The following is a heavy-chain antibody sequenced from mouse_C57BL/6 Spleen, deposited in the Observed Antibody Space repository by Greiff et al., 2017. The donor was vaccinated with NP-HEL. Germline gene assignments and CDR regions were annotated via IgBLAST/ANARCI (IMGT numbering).Heavy chain of an antibody. J-gene: IGHJ1*03. CDR3: ASTGEGYFDV. D-gene: IGHD2-1*01. Sequence: EVQLQQSGPELVKPGASVKIPCKASGYTFTDYNMDWVKQSHGKSLEWIGDINPNNGGTIYNQKFKGKATLTVDKSSSTAYMELRSLTSEDTAVYYCASTGEGYFDVWGTGTTVTVSS. CDR2: INPNNGGT. V-gene: IGHV1-18*01. CDR1: GYTFTDYN.